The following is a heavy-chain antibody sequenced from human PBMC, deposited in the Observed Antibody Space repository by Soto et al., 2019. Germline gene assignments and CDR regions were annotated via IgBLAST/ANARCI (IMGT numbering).Heavy chain of an antibody. J-gene: IGHJ5*02. CDR1: GYTFTSYA. CDR3: ARHGDVLRFLEWFSGFDP. CDR2: INAGNGNT. Sequence: GASVKVSCKASGYTFTSYAMHWVRQAPGQRLEWMGWINAGNGNTKYSQKFQGRVTITRDTSASTAYMELSSLRSEDTAVYYCARHGDVLRFLEWFSGFDPWGQGTLVTVSS. V-gene: IGHV1-3*01. D-gene: IGHD3-3*01.